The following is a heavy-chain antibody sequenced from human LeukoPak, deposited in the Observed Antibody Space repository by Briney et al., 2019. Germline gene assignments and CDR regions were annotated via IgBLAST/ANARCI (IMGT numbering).Heavy chain of an antibody. J-gene: IGHJ4*02. CDR2: IIPILGIA. Sequence: ASVKVSYKASGGTFSSYAISWVRQAPGQGLEWMGRIIPILGIANYAQKFQGRVTITADKSTSTAYMELSSLRSEDTAVYYCARDRRWGVTTLNFDYWGQGTLVTVSS. V-gene: IGHV1-69*04. CDR1: GGTFSSYA. CDR3: ARDRRWGVTTLNFDY. D-gene: IGHD4-17*01.